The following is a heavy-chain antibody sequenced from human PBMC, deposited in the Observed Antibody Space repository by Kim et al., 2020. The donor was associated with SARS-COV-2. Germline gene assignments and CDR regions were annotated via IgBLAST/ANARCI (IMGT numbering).Heavy chain of an antibody. CDR2: ISTSGSTI. D-gene: IGHD2-2*01. CDR3: ARSLYCSSASCFYGMDV. CDR1: GFTFSTYE. Sequence: GGSLRLSCAASGFTFSTYEINWVRQAPGRGLEWISYISTSGSTIYYADSVNGRFTISRDNAKSSLSLQMNGLRAEDTAVYYCARSLYCSSASCFYGMDVWGQGTTVTVSS. V-gene: IGHV3-48*03. J-gene: IGHJ6*02.